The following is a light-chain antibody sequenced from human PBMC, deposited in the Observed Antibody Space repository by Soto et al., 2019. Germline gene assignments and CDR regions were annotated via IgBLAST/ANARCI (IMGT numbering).Light chain of an antibody. CDR2: DVS. CDR1: SSDVGGSNG. Sequence: QSVLTQPPSVSGSPGQSVAISCTGTSSDVGGSNGVSWYQQPPGTAPKLMIYDVSNRPSGVPDRFSGSKSGNTASLTISGLQAEDEGDYYCSSYKSSSTYVFGTGTKLTVL. V-gene: IGLV2-18*02. J-gene: IGLJ1*01. CDR3: SSYKSSSTYV.